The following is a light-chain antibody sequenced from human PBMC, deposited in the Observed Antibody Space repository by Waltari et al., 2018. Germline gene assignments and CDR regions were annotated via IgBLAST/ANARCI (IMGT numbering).Light chain of an antibody. CDR1: SSDVGGFNF. Sequence: QSALTQPASVSGSPGQSISISCTGISSDVGGFNFVSWYQQHPGKAPKLMLYDVFNRPSGVSTLFSGSKSDNAASLAISGLQAEDEAVYYCSSYTASPPHVVFGGGTKVTVL. CDR3: SSYTASPPHVV. CDR2: DVF. J-gene: IGLJ2*01. V-gene: IGLV2-14*03.